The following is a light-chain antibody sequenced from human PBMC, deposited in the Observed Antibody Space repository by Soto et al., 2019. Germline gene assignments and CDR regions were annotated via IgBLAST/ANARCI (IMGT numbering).Light chain of an antibody. J-gene: IGLJ3*02. Sequence: QSVLTQSPSVSGAPRQRVNISCSGNNSNIGSNAVHWYQQLPGKAPKLLMYYNDMLPSGVSDRFSGSKSGTSASLAISGLQSEDEGDYYCATWDDRLTAWVFGGGTKLTVL. CDR1: NSNIGSNA. CDR3: ATWDDRLTAWV. V-gene: IGLV1-36*01. CDR2: YND.